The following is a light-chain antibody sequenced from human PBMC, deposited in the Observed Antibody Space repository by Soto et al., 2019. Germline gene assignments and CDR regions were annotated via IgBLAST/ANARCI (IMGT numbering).Light chain of an antibody. J-gene: IGLJ3*02. V-gene: IGLV7-46*01. CDR3: LLFYSGAWV. CDR2: DTN. Sequence: QAVVTQEPSRTVSPGGTVTLTCGPSAGAVTSGHYPYWFQQKPGQAPRTLIYDTNNKHSWTPARFSGSLLGGKAALTLSGAQPDDEAEYSCLLFYSGAWVFGGGTKLTVL. CDR1: AGAVTSGHY.